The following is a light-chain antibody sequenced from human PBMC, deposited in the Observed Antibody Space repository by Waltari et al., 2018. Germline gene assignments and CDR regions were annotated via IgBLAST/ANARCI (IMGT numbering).Light chain of an antibody. Sequence: QSALTQPPSVSASPGQPSTLSCTGTSNDDGAYEYISWHQQHPGKVPKLIIYEVNDRPSGVPDRFSGSRFDNTATLTIFGLQPEDEADYYCRAYDTIAAHVFGAGTKVTVL. CDR2: EVN. J-gene: IGLJ1*01. CDR3: RAYDTIAAHV. CDR1: SNDDGAYEY. V-gene: IGLV2-14*01.